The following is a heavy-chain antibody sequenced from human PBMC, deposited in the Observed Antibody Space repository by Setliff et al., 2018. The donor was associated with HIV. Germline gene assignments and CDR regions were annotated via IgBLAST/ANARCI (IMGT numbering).Heavy chain of an antibody. D-gene: IGHD3-22*01. CDR1: GGSISSGTYY. J-gene: IGHJ4*02. CDR3: AREQGRSYYDSSGFDY. CDR2: IYTSGST. Sequence: SETLSLTCTVSGGSISSGTYYWSWIRQPAGKGLEWIGHIYTSGSTDYNPSLKSRVTISIDTSKSQLSLKLTSVTAADTAVYYCAREQGRSYYDSSGFDYWGQGIPVTVSS. V-gene: IGHV4-61*09.